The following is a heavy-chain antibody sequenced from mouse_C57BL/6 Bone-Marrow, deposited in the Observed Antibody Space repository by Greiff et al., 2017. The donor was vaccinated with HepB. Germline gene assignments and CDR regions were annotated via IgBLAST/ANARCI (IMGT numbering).Heavy chain of an antibody. J-gene: IGHJ1*03. CDR2: IYPGDGDT. V-gene: IGHV1-82*01. CDR1: GYAFSSSW. Sequence: QVQLQQSGPELVKPGASVKISCKASGYAFSSSWMKWVKQRPGKGLEWIGRIYPGDGDTNYNGKFKGKATLTADKSSSTAYMQLSSLTSEDSAVYFCANWYFDVWGTGTTVTVSS. CDR3: ANWYFDV.